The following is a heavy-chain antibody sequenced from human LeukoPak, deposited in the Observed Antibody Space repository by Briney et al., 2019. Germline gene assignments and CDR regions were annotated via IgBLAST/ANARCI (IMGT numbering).Heavy chain of an antibody. CDR2: IIPIFGTA. J-gene: IGHJ3*02. D-gene: IGHD4-23*01. CDR3: ARDRSTTVVTYDAFDI. Sequence: ASVKVSCKASGGTFSSYAISWVRQAPGQGLEWMGGIIPIFGTANYAQKFQGRVTITTDESTSTAYMELSSLRSEDTAVYYCARDRSTTVVTYDAFDIWGQGTMVTVSS. CDR1: GGTFSSYA. V-gene: IGHV1-69*05.